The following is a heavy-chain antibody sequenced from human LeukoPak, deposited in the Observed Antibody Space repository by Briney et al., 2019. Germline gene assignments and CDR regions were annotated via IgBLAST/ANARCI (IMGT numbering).Heavy chain of an antibody. J-gene: IGHJ4*02. CDR1: GFTLSGYT. V-gene: IGHV3-21*01. CDR2: IDGSSRYI. Sequence: GGSLRLSCAASGFTLSGYTINWVRQAPGEGLEWVSSIDGSSRYIYYADSVRGRFTISRDNAKNSLHLQMNSLRVEDTGVYFCARGMAGRSRPPFDYWGQGTLVTVSS. D-gene: IGHD6-19*01. CDR3: ARGMAGRSRPPFDY.